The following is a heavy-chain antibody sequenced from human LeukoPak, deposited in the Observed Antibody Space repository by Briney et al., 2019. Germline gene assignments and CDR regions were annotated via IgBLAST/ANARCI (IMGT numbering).Heavy chain of an antibody. CDR1: GFTFGSNW. Sequence: GGSLRLSCADSGFTFGSNWMSWVRQAPGKGLEWVAHIKQDGSEKYYVDSVKDRFTISRDNARNSLYLQMNSLRDEDTAVYYCARETTTPSVARVGYFDYWGQGTLVTVSS. CDR3: ARETTTPSVARVGYFDY. D-gene: IGHD6-19*01. V-gene: IGHV3-7*01. CDR2: IKQDGSEK. J-gene: IGHJ4*02.